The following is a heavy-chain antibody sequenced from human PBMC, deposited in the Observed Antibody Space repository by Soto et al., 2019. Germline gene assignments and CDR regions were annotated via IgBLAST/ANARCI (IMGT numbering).Heavy chain of an antibody. D-gene: IGHD4-17*01. CDR2: ISGSGGST. CDR1: GFTFSTYA. Sequence: GGSLRLSCAASGFTFSTYAMSWVRQAPGKGLEWVSTISGSGGSTYYADSVKGRFTISRDNSKNTLYLQMNSLRAEDTAVYHCAKMSLRPNAFDIWGHGTMVTVSS. V-gene: IGHV3-23*01. CDR3: AKMSLRPNAFDI. J-gene: IGHJ3*02.